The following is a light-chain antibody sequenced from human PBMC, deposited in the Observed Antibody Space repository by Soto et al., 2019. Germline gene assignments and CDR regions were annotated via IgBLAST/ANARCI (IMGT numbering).Light chain of an antibody. V-gene: IGKV3-20*01. CDR2: DAS. CDR3: QQCAFSPRT. J-gene: IGKJ2*01. Sequence: EIVMTQSPGTLSVSPGERATLSCRANQNVTNNYVSWYQQKPGQAPRLLIYDASSRATGIPDRFSGSGSGTDFTLTISRLEPEDFAVYYCQQCAFSPRTFGQGTKLEIK. CDR1: QNVTNNY.